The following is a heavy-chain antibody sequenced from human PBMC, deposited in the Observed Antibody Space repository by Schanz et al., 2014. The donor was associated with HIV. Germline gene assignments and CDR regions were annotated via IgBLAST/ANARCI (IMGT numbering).Heavy chain of an antibody. V-gene: IGHV3-30*03. CDR3: ARESYGALDF. D-gene: IGHD4-17*01. CDR1: GFTFSSYG. CDR2: LFGSNE. J-gene: IGHJ4*02. Sequence: QVQLVESGGGVVQPGRSLRLSCAASGFTFSSYGMHWVRQAPGKGLEWVAALFGSNEHYKESVKGRFTLTRDNPKNTLYLQMSNLRVDDTAVYYCARESYGALDFWGQGTLVTVSS.